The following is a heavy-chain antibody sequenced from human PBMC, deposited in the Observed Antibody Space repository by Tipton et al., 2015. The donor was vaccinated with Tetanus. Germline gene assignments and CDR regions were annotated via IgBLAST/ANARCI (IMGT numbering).Heavy chain of an antibody. CDR2: IYYSGST. Sequence: GLVKPSETLSLTRTVSGGSISSYYWSWIRQPPGKGLEWIGYIYYSGSTNYNPSLKSRVTISVDTSKNQFSLKLSSVTAADTAVYYCARGGRYDYGVQGWFDPWGQGTLVTVSS. CDR3: ARGGRYDYGVQGWFDP. D-gene: IGHD4-17*01. V-gene: IGHV4-59*01. J-gene: IGHJ5*02. CDR1: GGSISSYY.